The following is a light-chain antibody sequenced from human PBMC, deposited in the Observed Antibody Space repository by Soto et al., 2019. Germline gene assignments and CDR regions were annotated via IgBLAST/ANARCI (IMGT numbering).Light chain of an antibody. J-gene: IGKJ4*01. CDR3: QQRSNWPLT. Sequence: EIVLTQSPATLSLSPGERATLSCRASQSVSSYLAWYQQKPGQAPRLLIYDASNRATGIPARCSGSGSGTAVTLTISSLEPEDFSVYYCQQRSNWPLTFGGGTKVEIK. CDR1: QSVSSY. V-gene: IGKV3-11*01. CDR2: DAS.